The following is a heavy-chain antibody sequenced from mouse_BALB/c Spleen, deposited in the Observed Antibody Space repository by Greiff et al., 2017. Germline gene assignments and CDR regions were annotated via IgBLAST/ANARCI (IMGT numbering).Heavy chain of an antibody. V-gene: IGHV5-12-2*01. D-gene: IGHD2-1*01. CDR1: GFTFSSYT. J-gene: IGHJ4*01. CDR2: ISNGGGST. CDR3: ARRGDGNYVNYYAMDY. Sequence: DVMLVESGGGLVQPGGSLKLSCAASGFTFSSYTMSWVRQTPEKRLEWVAYISNGGGSTYYPDTVKGRFTISRDNAKNTLYLQMSSLKSEDTAMYYCARRGDGNYVNYYAMDYWGQGTSVTVSS.